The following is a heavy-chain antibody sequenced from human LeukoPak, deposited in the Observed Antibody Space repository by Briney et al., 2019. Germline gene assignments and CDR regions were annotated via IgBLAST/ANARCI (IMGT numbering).Heavy chain of an antibody. D-gene: IGHD2-15*01. J-gene: IGHJ4*02. V-gene: IGHV4-34*01. CDR3: SRGLYCSGGSRYARTFDY. CDR2: INHSGST. Sequence: PSETLSLTCAVSGGSFSGYYWSWIRQPPGKGLEWIGEINHSGSTNSNPSLKSRVTISVDTSENQFSLKLSHVTALGAAVNYFSRGLYCSGGSRYARTFDYWGQESLVTVSS. CDR1: GGSFSGYY.